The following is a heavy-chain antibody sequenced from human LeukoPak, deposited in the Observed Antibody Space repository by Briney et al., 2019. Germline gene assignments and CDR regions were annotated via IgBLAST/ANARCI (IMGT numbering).Heavy chain of an antibody. CDR2: IYSGGST. J-gene: IGHJ4*02. V-gene: IGHV3-53*01. CDR1: GFTVSSNY. Sequence: PGGSLRLSCAASGFTVSSNYMSWVRPAPGQGLEWVSVIYSGGSTYYADSVKGRFTISRDNSKNPLYLQMNSLRAEDTAVYYCARDGYYYGWFDYWGQGTLVTVSS. CDR3: ARDGYYYGWFDY. D-gene: IGHD3-10*01.